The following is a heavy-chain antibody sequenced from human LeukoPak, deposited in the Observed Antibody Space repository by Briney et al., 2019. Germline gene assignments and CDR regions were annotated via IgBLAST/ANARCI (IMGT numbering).Heavy chain of an antibody. J-gene: IGHJ3*02. CDR1: GYTFTSYY. CDR3: AGTLYYGSGSYYAFDI. Sequence: ASVKVSCKASGYTFTSYYMHWVRQAPGQGLEWMGIINPSGGSTSYAQKFQGRVTMTRDMSTSTDYMELRSLRSDDTAVYYCAGTLYYGSGSYYAFDIWGQGTMVTVSS. D-gene: IGHD3-10*01. V-gene: IGHV1-46*01. CDR2: INPSGGST.